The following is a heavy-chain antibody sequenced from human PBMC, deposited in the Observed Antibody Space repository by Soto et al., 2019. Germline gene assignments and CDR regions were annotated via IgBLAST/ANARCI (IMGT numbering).Heavy chain of an antibody. D-gene: IGHD2-21*02. CDR1: GYTFTAYY. CDR2: IDPNTDGT. Sequence: ASVKVSCKASGYTFTAYYIHWVRQAPGQGLEWMGWIDPNTDGTKYAQKFQGRVTMTRDTSIRTGYMELSRLTSDDTAVYYCARQLAYCGGDCYTEPMDYWGQGALVTVSS. CDR3: ARQLAYCGGDCYTEPMDY. V-gene: IGHV1-2*02. J-gene: IGHJ4*02.